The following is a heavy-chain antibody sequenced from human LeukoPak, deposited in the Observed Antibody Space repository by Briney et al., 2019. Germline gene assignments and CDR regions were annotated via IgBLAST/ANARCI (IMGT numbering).Heavy chain of an antibody. CDR3: ARGRHDITMIVVVMTSVSYYLDV. V-gene: IGHV4-34*01. CDR2: INPSGST. CDR1: GGSFSGYH. J-gene: IGHJ6*03. Sequence: PSETLSLTCAVYGGSFSGYHWTWIRQSPGKGLEWIGDINPSGSTYYNPSLKSPLTISVDTSKNQFSLKLRSVTAADTAVYYCARGRHDITMIVVVMTSVSYYLDVWGKGTTVTVS. D-gene: IGHD3-22*01.